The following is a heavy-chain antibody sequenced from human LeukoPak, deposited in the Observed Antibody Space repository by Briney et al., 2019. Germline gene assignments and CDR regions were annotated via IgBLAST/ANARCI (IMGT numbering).Heavy chain of an antibody. CDR2: ITGPGGGT. D-gene: IGHD6-19*01. Sequence: GGSLRLSCAASGFSFSDYAMSWVRQAPGKGLEWVSAITGPGGGTWYADSVQGRFTTSRDNSKNTLYLQMNSLRAEDTAVYFCAKRMYGWYQIDYWGQGTLVTVSS. CDR3: AKRMYGWYQIDY. J-gene: IGHJ4*02. CDR1: GFSFSDYA. V-gene: IGHV3-23*01.